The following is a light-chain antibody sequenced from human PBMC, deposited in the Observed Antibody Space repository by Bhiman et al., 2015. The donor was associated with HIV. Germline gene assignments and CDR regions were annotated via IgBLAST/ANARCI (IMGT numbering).Light chain of an antibody. CDR2: NDS. J-gene: IGLJ2*01. CDR3: QLWDTTSDPFVV. V-gene: IGLV3-21*04. CDR1: NIGSKS. Sequence: SYELTQPPSVSVAPGKTARITCGGNNIGSKSVHWYQQKPGQAPVLVIYNDSDRPSGIPDRFSGSYSGNAATLTISGAEAGDEADYYCQLWDTTSDPFVVFGGGTKLTVL.